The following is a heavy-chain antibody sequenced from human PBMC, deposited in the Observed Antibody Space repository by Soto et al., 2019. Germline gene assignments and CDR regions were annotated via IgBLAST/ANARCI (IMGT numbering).Heavy chain of an antibody. CDR3: ARTTTVTNWFDP. V-gene: IGHV4-34*01. CDR2: INHSGST. Sequence: SGTLSLTWAVYGGSVSWYYWSWIGQPPGKGLEWIGEINHSGSTNYNPSLKSRVTISVDTSKNQFSLKLSSVAAADTAVYYCARTTTVTNWFDPWGQGTLVTVSS. D-gene: IGHD4-17*01. CDR1: GGSVSWYY. J-gene: IGHJ5*02.